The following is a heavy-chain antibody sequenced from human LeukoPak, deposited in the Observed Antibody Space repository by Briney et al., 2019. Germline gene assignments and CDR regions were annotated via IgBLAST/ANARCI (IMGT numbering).Heavy chain of an antibody. CDR3: ARQSDPRLLWFGELLS. V-gene: IGHV4-59*01. CDR1: GDSISSYY. D-gene: IGHD3-10*01. Sequence: SETLSLTCTVSGDSISSYYWSWIRQPPGKGLEWIGYIYYSGSTNYNPSLKSRVTISVDTSKNQFSLKLSSVTAADTAVYYCARQSDPRLLWFGELLSWGQGTLVTVSS. CDR2: IYYSGST. J-gene: IGHJ4*02.